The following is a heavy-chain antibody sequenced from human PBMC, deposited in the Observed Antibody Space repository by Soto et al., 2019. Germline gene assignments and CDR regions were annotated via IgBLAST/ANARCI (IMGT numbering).Heavy chain of an antibody. J-gene: IGHJ4*02. V-gene: IGHV3-21*01. CDR2: ISSSSSYI. Sequence: SLRLSCAASGFTFSSYSMNWVRQAPGKGLEWVSSISSSSSYICYADSVKGRFTISRDNAKNSLYLQMNSLRAEDTAVYYCARAQRMITFGGVIEPFDYWGQGTLVTVSS. CDR3: ARAQRMITFGGVIEPFDY. CDR1: GFTFSSYS. D-gene: IGHD3-16*02.